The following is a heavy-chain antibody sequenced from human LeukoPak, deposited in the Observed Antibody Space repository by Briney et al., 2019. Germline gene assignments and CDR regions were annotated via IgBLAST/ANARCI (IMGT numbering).Heavy chain of an antibody. J-gene: IGHJ4*02. CDR1: GGSFSGYY. CDR3: ARGGTEVNYYGYLQRARYYFDY. Sequence: SETLSLTCAVYGGSFSGYYWSWIRQPPGKGLEWIGEINHSGSTNYNPSLKSRVTISVDTSKNQFSLKLSSATAADTAVYYCARGGTEVNYYGYLQRARYYFDYWGQGTLVTVSS. V-gene: IGHV4-34*01. D-gene: IGHD3-10*01. CDR2: INHSGST.